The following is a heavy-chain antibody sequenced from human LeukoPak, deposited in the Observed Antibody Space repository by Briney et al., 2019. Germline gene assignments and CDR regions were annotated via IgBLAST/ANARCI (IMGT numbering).Heavy chain of an antibody. D-gene: IGHD6-19*01. J-gene: IGHJ4*02. V-gene: IGHV3-66*01. Sequence: GGSLRLSCAASRFTVATNHMNWVRQAPGKGLEWVSVIYNGDNTAYADSVKGRFTVSRDNSKNTLYLQIHSLRAEDTAVYFCARASRWLAFDTWGQGTLVTVSS. CDR3: ARASRWLAFDT. CDR2: IYNGDNT. CDR1: RFTVATNH.